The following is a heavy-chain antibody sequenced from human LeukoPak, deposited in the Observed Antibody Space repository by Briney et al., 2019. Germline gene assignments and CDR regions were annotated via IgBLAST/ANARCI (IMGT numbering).Heavy chain of an antibody. D-gene: IGHD3-22*01. Sequence: SETLSLTCTVSGGPLSSYYWSWIRQPPGKGLEWIGYIYDSGSTNYNPSLKSRVTISVDTSKNQFSLKLSSVTAADTAVFYCASLTTADAFDIWGQGTMVTVSS. CDR2: IYDSGST. V-gene: IGHV4-59*01. J-gene: IGHJ3*02. CDR3: ASLTTADAFDI. CDR1: GGPLSSYY.